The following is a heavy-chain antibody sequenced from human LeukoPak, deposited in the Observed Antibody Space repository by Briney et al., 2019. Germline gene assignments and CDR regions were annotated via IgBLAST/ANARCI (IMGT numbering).Heavy chain of an antibody. Sequence: GGSLRLSCEASGFTFSNYAMSWVRQAPGKGLEWVSAISGSGGSTYYADSVKGRFTISRDNSKNTLYLQMNSLRAEDTAVYYCAPLGVTTWLDYWGQGTLVTVSS. CDR3: APLGVTTWLDY. CDR1: GFTFSNYA. J-gene: IGHJ4*02. V-gene: IGHV3-23*01. CDR2: ISGSGGST. D-gene: IGHD4-17*01.